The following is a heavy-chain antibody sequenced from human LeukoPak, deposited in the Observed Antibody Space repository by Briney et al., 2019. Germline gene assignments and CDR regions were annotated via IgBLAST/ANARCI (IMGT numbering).Heavy chain of an antibody. CDR2: LYIGGNT. Sequence: GGLRLSCAASGLTVSSNYMNWVRQAPGKGLEWVSALYIGGNTYYADSVRGRFTISRDNSKNTLYLQMNSLRAEDAAIYYCTTAAGYNYGQYWGQGTLVTVSS. D-gene: IGHD5-18*01. CDR1: GLTVSSNY. J-gene: IGHJ4*02. V-gene: IGHV3-53*01. CDR3: TTAAGYNYGQY.